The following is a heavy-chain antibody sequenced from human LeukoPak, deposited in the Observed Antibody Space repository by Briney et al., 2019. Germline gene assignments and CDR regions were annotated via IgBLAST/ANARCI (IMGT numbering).Heavy chain of an antibody. CDR2: IRSSDHNA. D-gene: IGHD3-10*01. CDR1: GFSSGDYY. CDR3: ARARGSYAFDI. Sequence: GGSLSLSCAVSGFSSGDYYRSWIRQAPGKGLEWVSYIRSSDHNASYADSMKGRFTISRDNANHSLYLQKNSLRVEDTAVYYCARARGSYAFDIWGQGTMVTVSS. J-gene: IGHJ3*02. V-gene: IGHV3-11*01.